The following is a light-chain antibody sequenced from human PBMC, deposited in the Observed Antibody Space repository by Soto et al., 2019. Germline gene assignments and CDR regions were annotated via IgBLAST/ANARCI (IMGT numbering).Light chain of an antibody. Sequence: EMVLTQSPGTLSLSPGERATLSCRASQYVKNDWLAWYQHKPGRPPRLLIYAASSRDTGIPDRFSGSGSGTDFTLTINRLEPEDYAVYYCQQYDMSRGTFGPGTRVDI. J-gene: IGKJ3*01. CDR2: AAS. CDR3: QQYDMSRGT. CDR1: QYVKNDW. V-gene: IGKV3-20*01.